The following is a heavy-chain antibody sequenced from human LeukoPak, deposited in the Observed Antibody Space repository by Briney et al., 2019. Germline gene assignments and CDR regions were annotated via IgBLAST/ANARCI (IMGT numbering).Heavy chain of an antibody. V-gene: IGHV3-23*01. D-gene: IGHD4/OR15-4a*01. CDR2: ISGGGGST. J-gene: IGHJ4*02. CDR1: GFTFSSSA. Sequence: SGGSLRLSCAASGFTFSSSAMSWVRQAPGKGLEWLSTISGGGGSTYYADSVKGRFTISRDNSKNTLYLQMNSLRAEDTAVYYCARRAGAYSHPYDYWGQGTLVTVSS. CDR3: ARRAGAYSHPYDY.